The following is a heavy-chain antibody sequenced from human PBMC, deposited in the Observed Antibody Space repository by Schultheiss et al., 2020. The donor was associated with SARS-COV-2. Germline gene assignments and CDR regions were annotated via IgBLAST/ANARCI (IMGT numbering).Heavy chain of an antibody. Sequence: LETLSLTCTVSGDSITTYYWSWFRQPPGKGLEWIGYLHYSGDTNSNPSLKSRVITSVHTSKNQFSLRLTSVTPADTAVYYCARSAVTTESVSDYWGQGTLVTVSS. D-gene: IGHD4-17*01. J-gene: IGHJ4*02. CDR1: GDSITTYY. CDR2: LHYSGDT. CDR3: ARSAVTTESVSDY. V-gene: IGHV4-59*12.